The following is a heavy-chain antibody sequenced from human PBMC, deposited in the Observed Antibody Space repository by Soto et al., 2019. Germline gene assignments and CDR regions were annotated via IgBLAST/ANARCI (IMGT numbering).Heavy chain of an antibody. J-gene: IGHJ6*02. Sequence: EVQLVESGGGLVKPGGSLRLSCAASGFTFSSYSMNWVRQAPGKGLEWVSSISSSSSYIYYADSVKGRFTISRDNAKXXXXRXXXXXXXXXXXXXXXXRXXXXLTGYSLVVVWGQGTTVTVSS. V-gene: IGHV3-21*01. CDR3: XRXXXXLTGYSLVVV. D-gene: IGHD3-9*01. CDR2: ISSSSSYI. CDR1: GFTFSSYS.